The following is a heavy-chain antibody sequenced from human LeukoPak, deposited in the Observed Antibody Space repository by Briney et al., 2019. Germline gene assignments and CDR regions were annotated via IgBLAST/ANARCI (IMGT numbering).Heavy chain of an antibody. Sequence: GGSLRLSCAASGFTFSSYGMHWVRQAPGKGLEGVAVIWYDGSNTYYADSVKGRFTISRDNAKNSLYLQMNSLRAEDTAVYYCATTVAGYPDDYLDFWGQGTLVTVSS. J-gene: IGHJ4*02. V-gene: IGHV3-33*03. CDR3: ATTVAGYPDDYLDF. CDR1: GFTFSSYG. CDR2: IWYDGSNT. D-gene: IGHD6-19*01.